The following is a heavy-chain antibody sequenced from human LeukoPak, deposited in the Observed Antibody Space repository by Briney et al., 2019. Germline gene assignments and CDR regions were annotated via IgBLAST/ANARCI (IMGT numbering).Heavy chain of an antibody. V-gene: IGHV3-48*04. CDR2: ISSSSSTI. CDR1: GFTFSSYS. Sequence: GGSLRLSCAASGFTFSSYSMNWVRQAPGKGLEWVSYISSSSSTIYYADSVKGRFTISRDNAKNSLYLQMNSLRAEDTAVYYCARGRTLGGMDVWGQGTTVTVSS. CDR3: ARGRTLGGMDV. J-gene: IGHJ6*02. D-gene: IGHD1-14*01.